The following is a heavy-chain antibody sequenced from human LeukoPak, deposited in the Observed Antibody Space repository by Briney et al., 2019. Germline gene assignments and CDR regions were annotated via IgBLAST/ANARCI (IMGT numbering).Heavy chain of an antibody. CDR1: GFTFSSYA. Sequence: GGSLSLSCKASGFTFSSYAMNWVRQAPGKGLEWVSSITSVSSYKYYADSVKGRFTISRDNAKNSLFLQMNSLRAEDTAIYYCARDPTADDYWGQGTLVTVSS. V-gene: IGHV3-21*01. D-gene: IGHD2-2*01. CDR3: ARDPTADDY. CDR2: ITSVSSYK. J-gene: IGHJ4*02.